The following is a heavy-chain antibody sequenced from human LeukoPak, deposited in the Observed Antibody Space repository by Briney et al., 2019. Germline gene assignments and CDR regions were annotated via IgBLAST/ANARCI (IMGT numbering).Heavy chain of an antibody. CDR1: GGSFSGYY. D-gene: IGHD5-12*01. CDR3: ARFGGLVATISVY. V-gene: IGHV4-34*01. CDR2: INHSGST. J-gene: IGHJ4*02. Sequence: SETLSLTCAVYGGSFSGYYWSWIRQPPGKGLEWIGEINHSGSTNYNPSLKSRVTISVDTSKNQFSLKLSSVTAADTAVYYCARFGGLVATISVYWGQGTLVTVSP.